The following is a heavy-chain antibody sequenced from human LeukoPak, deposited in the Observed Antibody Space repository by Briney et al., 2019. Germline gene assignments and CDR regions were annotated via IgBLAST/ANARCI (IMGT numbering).Heavy chain of an antibody. J-gene: IGHJ6*03. CDR1: GGTFSSYA. D-gene: IGHD4-17*01. CDR2: IIPIYGTA. V-gene: IGHV1-69*06. CDR3: ARVYGDCGPGHYYYYMDV. Sequence: SVKVSCKASGGTFSSYAISWVRQAPGQGLEWMGRIIPIYGTANYAHKFQGRVTITADKSTSTAYMELSSLRSEDTAVYYCARVYGDCGPGHYYYYMDVWGKGTTVTVSS.